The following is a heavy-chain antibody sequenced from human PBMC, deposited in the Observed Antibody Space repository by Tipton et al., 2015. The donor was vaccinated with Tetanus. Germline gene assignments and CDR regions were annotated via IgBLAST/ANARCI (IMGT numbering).Heavy chain of an antibody. V-gene: IGHV5-51*01. CDR1: GYNFTIYW. CDR3: ARRRSAILSGSYHWYFDI. Sequence: QLVQSGAEVKKPGESLKISCKPSGYNFTIYWIGWVRQMPGKGLEWMGVINPTDYQTSYNPSFEGQVTILADRSINTAYLQWSSLQTSDTAMYFCARRRSAILSGSYHWYFDIWGRGTLVTVSS. D-gene: IGHD3-9*01. J-gene: IGHJ2*01. CDR2: INPTDYQT.